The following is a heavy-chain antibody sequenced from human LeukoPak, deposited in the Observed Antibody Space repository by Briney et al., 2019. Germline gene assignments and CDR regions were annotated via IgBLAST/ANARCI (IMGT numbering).Heavy chain of an antibody. D-gene: IGHD1-26*01. J-gene: IGHJ4*02. V-gene: IGHV3-23*01. CDR1: GFTFGSYA. CDR3: AKDSIPALVYSGSYTYYFDF. Sequence: GGSLRLSCAVSGFTFGSYAMSWVRQAPGKGLEWVSVISVSGGSTYYADSVKGRFTISRDNSKNTLYLQMNSLRAEDTAVYYCAKDSIPALVYSGSYTYYFDFWGQGTLVTVSS. CDR2: ISVSGGST.